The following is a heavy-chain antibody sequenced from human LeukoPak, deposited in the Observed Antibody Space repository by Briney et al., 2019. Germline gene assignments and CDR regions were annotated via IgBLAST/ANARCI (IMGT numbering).Heavy chain of an antibody. D-gene: IGHD2-15*01. CDR2: TSNDGTLK. CDR3: ARDLSVVAANFDY. J-gene: IGHJ4*02. V-gene: IGHV3-30-3*01. Sequence: GRSLRLSCAASGFTLSSHAMEWVRQAPGKGLEWVAVTSNDGTLKNYADSVKGRFTISSDISKNTMYLQMDSLRTEDTAVYYCARDLSVVAANFDYWGQGTLVTVSS. CDR1: GFTLSSHA.